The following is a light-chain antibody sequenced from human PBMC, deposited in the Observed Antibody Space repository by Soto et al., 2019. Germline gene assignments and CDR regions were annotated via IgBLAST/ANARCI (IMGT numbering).Light chain of an antibody. J-gene: IGLJ1*01. Sequence: QSALTQPASVSDSPGQSITISCTGTSSDVGGSNHVSWYQQHPGKAPKLMIYDVTNRPSGVSHRFSGSKSGSTASLIISGLQADDEADYYCVSFTRTTPSVFGSGPKATV. CDR2: DVT. CDR1: SSDVGGSNH. CDR3: VSFTRTTPSV. V-gene: IGLV2-14*01.